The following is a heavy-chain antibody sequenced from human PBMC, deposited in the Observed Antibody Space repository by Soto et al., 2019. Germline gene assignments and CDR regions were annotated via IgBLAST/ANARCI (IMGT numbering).Heavy chain of an antibody. V-gene: IGHV4-61*01. Sequence: QVQLQESGPGLVKPSETLSLTCTVSGDSVSSDNYYWTWIRQPPGKGLEWIGYIYSSGGTNYNPSLKSRVTISLDTSSNQFSLKLTSVTAADTAVYYCARDIRGYSRAFDYWGQGTLVTVSS. D-gene: IGHD5-18*01. CDR2: IYSSGGT. CDR1: GDSVSSDNYY. CDR3: ARDIRGYSRAFDY. J-gene: IGHJ4*02.